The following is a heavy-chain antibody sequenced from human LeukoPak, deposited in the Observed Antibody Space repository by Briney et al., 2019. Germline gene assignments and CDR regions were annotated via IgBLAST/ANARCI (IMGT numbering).Heavy chain of an antibody. J-gene: IGHJ4*02. V-gene: IGHV4-39*01. Sequence: SETLSLTCTVSGGSISSSSYYWGWIRQPPGKGLEWIGSIYYSGSTYYNPSLKSRVTISVDTSKNQFSLKLSSVTAADTAVYYCASLEYSSGWYVAYWGQGTLVTVSS. CDR2: IYYSGST. CDR3: ASLEYSSGWYVAY. CDR1: GGSISSSSYY. D-gene: IGHD6-19*01.